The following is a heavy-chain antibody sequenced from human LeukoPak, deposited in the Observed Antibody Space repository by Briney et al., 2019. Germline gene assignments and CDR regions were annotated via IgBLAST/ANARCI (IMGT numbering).Heavy chain of an antibody. CDR2: ITSSGSSI. V-gene: IGHV3-48*01. CDR1: GFSFRSHG. D-gene: IGHD6-19*01. J-gene: IGHJ4*02. CDR3: ARDVATSGWATFY. Sequence: PGGSLRLSCAASGFSFRSHGMNWVRQAPGKGLEWVSYITSSGSSIYYADSVKGRFTISRDNAKNSLYLQMNSLTAEDTAVYYCARDVATSGWATFYWGPGTLVTVSS.